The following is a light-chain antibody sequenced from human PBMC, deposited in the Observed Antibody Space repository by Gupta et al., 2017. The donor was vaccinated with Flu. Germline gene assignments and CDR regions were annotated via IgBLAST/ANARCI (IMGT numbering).Light chain of an antibody. CDR2: DAF. CDR1: QGVGTY. J-gene: IGKJ5*01. CDR3: QQRHSGPIA. V-gene: IGKV3-11*01. Sequence: PPTLSPSPGERAILSCRTSQGVGTYLAWYQHKPGQAPRMGSYDAFNRATGIPARVSGSGSGTDFTLTISSLEPEDFAVYDCQQRHSGPIAFGQGTRLEIK.